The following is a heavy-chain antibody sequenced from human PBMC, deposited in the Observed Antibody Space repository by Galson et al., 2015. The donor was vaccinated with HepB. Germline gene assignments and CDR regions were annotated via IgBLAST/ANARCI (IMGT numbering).Heavy chain of an antibody. Sequence: SVKVSCTASGYTFTSYGISWVRQAPGQGLEWMGWISAYNGNTNYAQKLQGRVTMTTDTSTITAYMELRSLRSDDTAVYYCARDADVLRYSDWLSSLTYYYYMDVCGKGTTVTVSS. CDR3: ARDADVLRYSDWLSSLTYYYYMDV. V-gene: IGHV1-18*01. D-gene: IGHD3-9*01. CDR2: ISAYNGNT. CDR1: GYTFTSYG. J-gene: IGHJ6*03.